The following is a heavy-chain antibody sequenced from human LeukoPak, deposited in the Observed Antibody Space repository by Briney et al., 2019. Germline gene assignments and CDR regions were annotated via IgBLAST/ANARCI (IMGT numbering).Heavy chain of an antibody. CDR3: ARADRLHGGPYLIGP. CDR2: INPNSGGT. D-gene: IGHD2-21*01. J-gene: IGHJ5*02. V-gene: IGHV1-2*02. Sequence: ASVRVSCKTSGYSFTDYYMHWMRQAPGQGLEWMGWINPNSGGTSSAQKFQGRVTMTRDTSITAVYMEVSWLTSDDTAIYYCARADRLHGGPYLIGPWGQGTLVTVSS. CDR1: GYSFTDYY.